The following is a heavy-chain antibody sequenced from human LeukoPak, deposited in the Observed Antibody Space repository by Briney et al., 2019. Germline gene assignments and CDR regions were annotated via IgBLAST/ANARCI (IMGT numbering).Heavy chain of an antibody. J-gene: IGHJ1*01. CDR2: ISYDGSNK. Sequence: PGGSLRLSCAASGFTFSSYGMHWVRQAPGKGLEWVAAISYDGSNKFHADSVKGRFTISRDNSKNTLYLQMNSLRAEDTAVYYCAKDPPLYVGWPEGYFQHWGQGTLVIVSA. CDR3: AKDPPLYVGWPEGYFQH. CDR1: GFTFSSYG. D-gene: IGHD6-19*01. V-gene: IGHV3-30*18.